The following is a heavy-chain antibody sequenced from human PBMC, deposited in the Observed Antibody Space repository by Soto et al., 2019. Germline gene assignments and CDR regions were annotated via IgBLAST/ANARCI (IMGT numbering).Heavy chain of an antibody. D-gene: IGHD5-18*01. CDR2: ISAYNGNT. J-gene: IGHJ4*02. CDR3: ARDGRQLWPYYFDY. V-gene: IGHV1-18*04. CDR1: GYTFTCYG. Sequence: ASVKVSCKASGYTFTCYGISWVRQAPGQGLEWMGWISAYNGNTNYAQKLQGRVTMTTDTSTSTAYMELRSLRSDDTAVYYCARDGRQLWPYYFDYWGQGTLVTVSS.